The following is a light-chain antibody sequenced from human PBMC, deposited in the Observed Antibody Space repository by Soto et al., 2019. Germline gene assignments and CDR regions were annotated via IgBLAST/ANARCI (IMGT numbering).Light chain of an antibody. J-gene: IGKJ4*01. CDR1: QSISSW. Sequence: DIQMTQSPATLSASLGDRVTITCRAGQSISSWLAWYQQKPGKAPKILIYHASSLESGVPSRCSGSGSGTEFTLTISSLQPDDFETYYCQQYNSYPLTFGGGTKVDIK. CDR3: QQYNSYPLT. V-gene: IGKV1-5*01. CDR2: HAS.